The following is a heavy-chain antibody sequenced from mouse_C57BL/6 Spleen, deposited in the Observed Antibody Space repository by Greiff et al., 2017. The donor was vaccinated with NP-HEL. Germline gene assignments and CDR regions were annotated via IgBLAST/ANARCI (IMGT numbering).Heavy chain of an antibody. V-gene: IGHV1-66*01. CDR1: GYSFTSYY. CDR2: IYPGSGNT. D-gene: IGHD4-1*01. Sequence: QVQLQQSGPELVKPGASVKISCKASGYSFTSYYIHWVKQRPGQGLEWIGWIYPGSGNTKYNEKFKGKATLTADTSSSTAYMQLSSLTSEDSAVYYCAMSTGTEDWYFDVWGTGTTVTVSS. CDR3: AMSTGTEDWYFDV. J-gene: IGHJ1*03.